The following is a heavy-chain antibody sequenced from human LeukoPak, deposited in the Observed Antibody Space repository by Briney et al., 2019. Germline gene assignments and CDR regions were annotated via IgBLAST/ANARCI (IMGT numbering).Heavy chain of an antibody. CDR1: GFTFSSYA. CDR2: ISGSGGST. D-gene: IGHD3-22*01. J-gene: IGHJ4*02. CDR3: AKDGRSSGYYYYFDY. Sequence: PSGGSLRLSCAASGFTFSSYAMSWVRQAPGKGLEWVSAISGSGGSTYYADSVKGRFTIPRDNSKNTLYLQMNSLRAEDTAVYYCAKDGRSSGYYYYFDYWGQGTLVTVSS. V-gene: IGHV3-23*01.